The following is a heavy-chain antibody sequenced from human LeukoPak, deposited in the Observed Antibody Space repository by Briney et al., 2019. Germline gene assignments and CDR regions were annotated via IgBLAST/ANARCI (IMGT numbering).Heavy chain of an antibody. CDR3: AKEKTRAPLYYFDH. CDR1: GFTFSSYA. D-gene: IGHD2-2*02. CDR2: LSGAAFKT. V-gene: IGHV3-23*01. J-gene: IGHJ4*02. Sequence: PGGSLRLSCAASGFTFSSYAMSWVRQAPGKGLEWVSSLSGAAFKTYYADSVRGRFTISADTSKTTLYLQMDSLRAEDTAMYYCAKEKTRAPLYYFDHWGQGALVSVSS.